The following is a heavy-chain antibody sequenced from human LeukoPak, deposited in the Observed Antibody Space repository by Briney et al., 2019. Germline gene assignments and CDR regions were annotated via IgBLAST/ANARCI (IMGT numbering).Heavy chain of an antibody. Sequence: PGGSLTLSCAASGLIFSSHAMNWVRQAPGKGLEWVSGISGSAGSTYYADSVKGRFTISRDNSNNTLFLQINSLRAEDTAVYYCAKAYCRSTRCYHGLKPEVFDDWGQGTLVTVSS. J-gene: IGHJ4*02. V-gene: IGHV3-23*01. CDR1: GLIFSSHA. CDR3: AKAYCRSTRCYHGLKPEVFDD. CDR2: ISGSAGST. D-gene: IGHD2-2*01.